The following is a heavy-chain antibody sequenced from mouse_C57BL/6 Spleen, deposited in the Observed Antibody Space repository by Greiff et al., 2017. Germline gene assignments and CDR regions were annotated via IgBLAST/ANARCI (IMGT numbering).Heavy chain of an antibody. V-gene: IGHV1-50*01. CDR2: IDPSDSYT. Sequence: VQLQQPGAELVKPGASVKLSCKASGYTFTSYWMQWVKQRPGQGLEWIGEIDPSDSYTNYNQKFKGKATLTVDTSSSTAYMQLSSLTSEDSAVYYCARDVTTGMDYWGQGTSVTVSS. CDR1: GYTFTSYW. J-gene: IGHJ4*01. CDR3: ARDVTTGMDY. D-gene: IGHD1-1*01.